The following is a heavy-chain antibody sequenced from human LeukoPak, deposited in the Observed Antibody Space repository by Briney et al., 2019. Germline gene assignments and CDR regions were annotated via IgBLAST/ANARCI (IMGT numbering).Heavy chain of an antibody. CDR1: GFTVSSKY. D-gene: IGHD3-3*01. CDR2: IKSGGST. J-gene: IGHJ4*02. Sequence: GGSLRLSCAASGFTVSSKYMNWVRQAPGKGLEWVSVIKSGGSTFYEDSVKGRFTISRDNSKNTLYLQMNSLRAEDTAVYYCARGDDFWSGFHWGQGTLVTVSS. CDR3: ARGDDFWSGFH. V-gene: IGHV3-53*01.